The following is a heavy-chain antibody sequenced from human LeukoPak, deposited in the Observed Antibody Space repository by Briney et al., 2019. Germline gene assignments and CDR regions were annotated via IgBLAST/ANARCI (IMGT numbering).Heavy chain of an antibody. CDR3: ARGKYTAAFDI. CDR2: ISGPGTTI. Sequence: PGGSLRLSCAASGFTFSDYYMTWFRQAPGKGLEWVSYISGPGTTISYADSVQGRFTISRDNAKNSLYLQVSTLRVEDSAVYYCARGKYTAAFDIWGQGTMVTVSS. CDR1: GFTFSDYY. V-gene: IGHV3-11*04. J-gene: IGHJ3*02. D-gene: IGHD5-18*01.